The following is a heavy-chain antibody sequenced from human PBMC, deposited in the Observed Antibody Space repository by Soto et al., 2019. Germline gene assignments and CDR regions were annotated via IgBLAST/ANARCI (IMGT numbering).Heavy chain of an antibody. J-gene: IGHJ6*03. CDR1: GCTFNNYA. CDR2: INPNSGGT. V-gene: IGHV1-2*04. CDR3: ARSAGTTHWYYYMDV. D-gene: IGHD1-7*01. Sequence: GASVKVSCKASGCTFNNYAVTWVRQAPGQGLEWMGWINPNSGGTNYAQKFQGWVTMTRDTSISTAYMELSRLRSDDTAVYYCARSAGTTHWYYYMDVWGKGTTVTVSS.